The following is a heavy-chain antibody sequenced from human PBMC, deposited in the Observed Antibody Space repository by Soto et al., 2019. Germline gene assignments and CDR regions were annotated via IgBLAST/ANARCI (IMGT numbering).Heavy chain of an antibody. CDR2: IWYDGSNK. V-gene: IGHV3-33*01. CDR3: ARAVRGRRAYYYYGMDV. Sequence: PGGSLRLSCAASGFTFSSYGMHWVRQAPGKGLEWVAVIWYDGSNKYYADSVKGRFTISRDNSKNTLYLQMNSLRAEDTAVYYCARAVRGRRAYYYYGMDVWGQGTTVTVSS. D-gene: IGHD2-15*01. J-gene: IGHJ6*02. CDR1: GFTFSSYG.